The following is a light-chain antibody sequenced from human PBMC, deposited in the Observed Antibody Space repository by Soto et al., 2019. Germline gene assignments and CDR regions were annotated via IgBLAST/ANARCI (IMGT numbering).Light chain of an antibody. CDR1: SSGVGGYNY. CDR3: SSYTSSSTVV. J-gene: IGLJ2*01. Sequence: QSALTQPASVSGSPGQSITISCTGTSSGVGGYNYVSWYQQHPGKAPKLMIYEVSNRPSGVSNRFSGSKSGNTASLTISGLQAEDEADYYYSSYTSSSTVVFGGGTKLTVL. V-gene: IGLV2-14*01. CDR2: EVS.